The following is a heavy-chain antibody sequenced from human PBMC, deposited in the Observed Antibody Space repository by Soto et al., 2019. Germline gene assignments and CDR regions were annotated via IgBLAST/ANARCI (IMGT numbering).Heavy chain of an antibody. CDR2: IYYSGST. V-gene: IGHV4-39*01. CDR3: ARHDGGHSSGYYAFDY. CDR1: GGSISSNSYY. Sequence: SETLSLTCTVSGGSISSNSYYWGWIRQPPGKGLEWIGSIYYSGSTYYNPSLKSRVTISVDTSKNQFSLKLNSVTAADTAVYYCARHDGGHSSGYYAFDYWGQGTLVTVSS. J-gene: IGHJ4*02. D-gene: IGHD3-22*01.